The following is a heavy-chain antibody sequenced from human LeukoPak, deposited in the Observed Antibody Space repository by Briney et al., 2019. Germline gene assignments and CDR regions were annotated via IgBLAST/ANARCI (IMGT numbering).Heavy chain of an antibody. J-gene: IGHJ4*02. D-gene: IGHD3-10*01. Sequence: GGSLTLSCAASEFTFGDYDMSWVRQTLGKGLEWVSSISGDGLDTWYANSVRGRFIISRDKSRNTLYLQLNSLRPDDTAVYYCAKGPNFGSWRALDYWGQGSLVTVSS. CDR1: EFTFGDYD. CDR2: ISGDGLDT. CDR3: AKGPNFGSWRALDY. V-gene: IGHV3-23*01.